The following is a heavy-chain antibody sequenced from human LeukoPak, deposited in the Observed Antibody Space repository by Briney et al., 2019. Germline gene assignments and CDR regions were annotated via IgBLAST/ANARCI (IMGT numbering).Heavy chain of an antibody. J-gene: IGHJ4*02. Sequence: SGGSLRLSCVASGFTFSNYGMHWVPQAPGKGLEWVAIIWFVGSGTYHADSVKGRVTFSRDNPKNTLYLQMNSLRAEDTAMYYCARHASTHYFDSWGQGTLVTVSS. CDR1: GFTFSNYG. CDR3: ARHASTHYFDS. D-gene: IGHD2/OR15-2a*01. V-gene: IGHV3-33*01. CDR2: IWFVGSGT.